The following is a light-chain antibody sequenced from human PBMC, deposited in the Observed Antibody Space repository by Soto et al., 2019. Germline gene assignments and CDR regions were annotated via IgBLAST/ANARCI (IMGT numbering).Light chain of an antibody. V-gene: IGLV4-69*01. J-gene: IGLJ2*01. CDR2: LNSDGSH. CDR1: SGHSSYA. CDR3: QTWGNGGVV. Sequence: QSVLTQSPSASAYLGASVKLTCTLSSGHSSYAIAWHQQQPEKGPRYLMKLNSDGSHSKGDGIPDRFSGSSSGAERYLTISSLQSEDEGDYYCQTWGNGGVVFGGGTKLTVL.